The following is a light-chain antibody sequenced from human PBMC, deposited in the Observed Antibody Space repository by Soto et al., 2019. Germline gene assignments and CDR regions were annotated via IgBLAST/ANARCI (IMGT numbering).Light chain of an antibody. V-gene: IGKV1-39*01. CDR1: QTASNN. J-gene: IGKJ1*01. CDR2: ATS. Sequence: DTQMTQSPSSLSASVGDGVSITCRASQTASNNVNWYQQKPGKAPTLLISATSILQSGVPSRFRGSGSWTDYTLTITSLQPEDFATDYCQQTYTTPRTFRQGTKVAIK. CDR3: QQTYTTPRT.